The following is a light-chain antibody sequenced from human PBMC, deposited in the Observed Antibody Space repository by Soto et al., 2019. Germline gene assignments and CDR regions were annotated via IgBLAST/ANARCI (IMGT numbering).Light chain of an antibody. Sequence: DIRLTQSPSPLSASVVDRVAITCLASESISTYLNWYQQKPGKAPKVLIYAASNLQSVVPPRFSGSGSGTDFNLNISSLQPEDVATYFCQQSYRTPISFGQGTRLEIK. CDR3: QQSYRTPIS. V-gene: IGKV1-39*01. CDR2: AAS. CDR1: ESISTY. J-gene: IGKJ5*01.